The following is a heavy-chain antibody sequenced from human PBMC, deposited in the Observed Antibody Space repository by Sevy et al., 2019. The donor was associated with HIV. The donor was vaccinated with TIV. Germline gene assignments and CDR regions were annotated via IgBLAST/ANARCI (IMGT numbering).Heavy chain of an antibody. Sequence: SETLSLTCAVYGGSFSGYYRSWIRQPPGKGLEWIGEINHSGSTNYNPSLKSRVTISVDTSKNQFSLKLSSVTAADTAVYYCASPGMGPMVRGVIEQSGSAGYYGMDVWGQGTTVTVSS. CDR2: INHSGST. V-gene: IGHV4-34*01. CDR1: GGSFSGYY. D-gene: IGHD3-10*01. J-gene: IGHJ6*02. CDR3: ASPGMGPMVRGVIEQSGSAGYYGMDV.